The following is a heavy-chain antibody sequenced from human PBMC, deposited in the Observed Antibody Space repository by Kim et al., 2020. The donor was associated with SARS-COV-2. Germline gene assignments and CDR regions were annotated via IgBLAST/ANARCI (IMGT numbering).Heavy chain of an antibody. CDR1: GGTFSSYT. V-gene: IGHV1-69*02. CDR3: ARSRWGGADNWFDP. CDR2: IIPILGIA. Sequence: SVKVSCKASGGTFSSYTISWVRQATGQGLEWMGRIIPILGIANYAQKFQGRVTITADKSTSTAYMELSSLRSEDTAVYYCARSRWGGADNWFDPWGQGTLVTVSS. D-gene: IGHD3-16*01. J-gene: IGHJ5*02.